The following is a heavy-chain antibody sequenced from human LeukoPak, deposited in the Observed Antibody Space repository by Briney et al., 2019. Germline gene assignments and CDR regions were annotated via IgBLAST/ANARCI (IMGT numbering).Heavy chain of an antibody. D-gene: IGHD4-17*01. CDR3: AACHDYGDYGSFDY. J-gene: IGHJ4*02. CDR1: GFTFDDYV. V-gene: IGHV3-9*01. CDR2: ISWNSGSI. Sequence: GGSLRLSCAASGFTFDDYVMHWVRQAPGKGLEWVSGISWNSGSIGYADSVKGRFTISRDNAKNPLYLQMNSLRAEDTALYYCAACHDYGDYGSFDYWGQGTLVTVSS.